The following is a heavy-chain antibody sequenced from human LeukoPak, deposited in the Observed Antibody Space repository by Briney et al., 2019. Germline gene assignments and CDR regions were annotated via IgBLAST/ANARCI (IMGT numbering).Heavy chain of an antibody. CDR3: TSTSGWYPRFDY. Sequence: GGSLRLSCAASGFTVSSNYMSWVRQAPGKGLEWVSAISGSGGSTYYAGSVKGRFTISRDNSKNTLYLQMNSLRAEDTAVYYCTSTSGWYPRFDYWGQGTLVTVSS. V-gene: IGHV3-23*01. D-gene: IGHD6-19*01. CDR2: ISGSGGST. J-gene: IGHJ4*02. CDR1: GFTVSSNY.